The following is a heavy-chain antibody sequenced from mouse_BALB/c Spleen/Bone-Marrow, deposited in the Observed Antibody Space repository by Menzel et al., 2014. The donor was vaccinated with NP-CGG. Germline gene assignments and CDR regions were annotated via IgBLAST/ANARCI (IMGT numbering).Heavy chain of an antibody. V-gene: IGHV5-9-2*01. CDR2: ISGDGRYT. D-gene: IGHD2-4*01. J-gene: IGHJ3*01. CDR3: ARHAYYDQTEVSFVC. CDR1: GFSSSNYG. Sequence: EVMLVESGGGLVKSGGSLKLSCAASGFSSSNYGMSWLRQTPEKRLEWVATISGDGRYTFYSDSVKGRFTISRDNAKNNPYLQLSSLRSEDTALYYCARHAYYDQTEVSFVCWGQGTLVTVSA.